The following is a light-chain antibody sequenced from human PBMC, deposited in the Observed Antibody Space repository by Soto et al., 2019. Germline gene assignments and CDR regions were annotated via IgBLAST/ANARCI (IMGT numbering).Light chain of an antibody. CDR1: QSISSY. J-gene: IGKJ1*01. Sequence: DIQLTRSPSFRSASVGDRVTVTGRASQSISSYLNWYQQKPGKAPKLLIYAASSLQSGVPSRFSGSGSGTDFTLTISSLQPEDFATHYCQQSYSTPQTFGQGTKVDI. CDR3: QQSYSTPQT. CDR2: AAS. V-gene: IGKV1-39*01.